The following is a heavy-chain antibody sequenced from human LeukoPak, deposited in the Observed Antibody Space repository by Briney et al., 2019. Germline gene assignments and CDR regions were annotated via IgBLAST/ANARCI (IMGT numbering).Heavy chain of an antibody. Sequence: SGTVSCMTSGYTFTGYYMHWVRRAPGQGHGWNGWINPNSGGTNYAQKFQGRVTITRDTSISTAYMELSRLRSDDTAVYYCARDRYDSSGTLDYWGQGTLVTVSS. CDR3: ARDRYDSSGTLDY. CDR2: INPNSGGT. J-gene: IGHJ4*02. CDR1: GYTFTGYY. V-gene: IGHV1-2*02. D-gene: IGHD3-22*01.